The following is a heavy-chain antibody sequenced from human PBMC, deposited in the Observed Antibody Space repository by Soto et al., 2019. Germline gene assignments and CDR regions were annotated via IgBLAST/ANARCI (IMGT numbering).Heavy chain of an antibody. Sequence: QVQLQESGPGLVKPSGTLSLTCAVSGDSMSSADWWSWVRQPPGKGLEWIGGIHHSGGINYHPSLRSRVTISVDMSKNQFSLNLSSVTAADTAVYFCVCNGYYSLDHWGQGTLVIVSP. J-gene: IGHJ4*02. D-gene: IGHD6-25*01. CDR1: GDSMSSADW. V-gene: IGHV4-4*02. CDR2: IHHSGGI. CDR3: VCNGYYSLDH.